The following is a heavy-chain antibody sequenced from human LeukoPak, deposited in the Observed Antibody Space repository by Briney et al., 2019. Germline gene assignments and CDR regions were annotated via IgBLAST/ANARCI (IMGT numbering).Heavy chain of an antibody. CDR1: GYTFTSYG. D-gene: IGHD2-2*01. CDR3: ARQGPGYCGSTRCYGVGH. J-gene: IGHJ4*02. CDR2: INTNTGNP. Sequence: AASVKVSCKASGYTFTSYGINWVRQAPGQGLEWMGWINTNTGNPTYAQGFTGRFVFSLDTSVGTAYLQISSLKVEDTAVYYCARQGPGYCGSTRCYGVGHWGQGTLVTVSS. V-gene: IGHV7-4-1*02.